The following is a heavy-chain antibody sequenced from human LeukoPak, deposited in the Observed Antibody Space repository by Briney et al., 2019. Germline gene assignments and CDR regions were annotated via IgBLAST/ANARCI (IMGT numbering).Heavy chain of an antibody. V-gene: IGHV4-34*01. CDR1: GGSFSGYY. CDR3: AKQGGLYSSSWIDY. Sequence: SETLSLTCAVYGGSFSGYYWSWIRQPPGKGLEWIGEINHSGSTNYNPSLKSRVTISVDTSKNQFSLKLSSVTAADTAVYYCAKQGGLYSSSWIDYWRQGALVTVSP. CDR2: INHSGST. D-gene: IGHD6-13*01. J-gene: IGHJ4*02.